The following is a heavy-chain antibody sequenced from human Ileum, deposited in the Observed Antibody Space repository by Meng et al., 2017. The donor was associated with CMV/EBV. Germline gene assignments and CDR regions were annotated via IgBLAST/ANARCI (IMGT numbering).Heavy chain of an antibody. CDR1: GGSLGGGYY. J-gene: IGHJ4*02. D-gene: IGHD6-19*01. V-gene: IGHV4-61*02. CDR2: IYTSGST. Sequence: QMQLQGSGHGLVTPSQPPSLTGTVSGGSLGGGYYWNWIRQPAGKGLEWIGRIYTSGSTNYNPSLKSRFTISVDTSKNQFSLNLTSVTAADTAVYYCARDSAWLIDQWGQGTLVTVSS. CDR3: ARDSAWLIDQ.